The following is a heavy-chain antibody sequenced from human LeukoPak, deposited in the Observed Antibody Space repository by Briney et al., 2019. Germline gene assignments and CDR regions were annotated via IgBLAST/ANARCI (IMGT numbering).Heavy chain of an antibody. V-gene: IGHV3-48*03. CDR2: ISSSGSTI. CDR3: ANLGRGTTYYYYGMDV. D-gene: IGHD1/OR15-1a*01. CDR1: GFTFSSYE. J-gene: IGHJ6*04. Sequence: GGSLRLSCAASGFTFSSYEMNWVRQAPGKGLEWVSYISSSGSTIYYADSVKGRFTISRDNAKNSLYLQMNSLRAEDTAVYYRANLGRGTTYYYYGMDVWGKGTTVTVSS.